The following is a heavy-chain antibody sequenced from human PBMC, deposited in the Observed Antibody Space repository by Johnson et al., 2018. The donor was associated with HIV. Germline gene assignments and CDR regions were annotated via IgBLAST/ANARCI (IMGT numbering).Heavy chain of an antibody. D-gene: IGHD2-8*01. CDR3: AKDVQVRGIVLMVTLFDAFDI. Sequence: VHLVESGGGVVQPGRSLRLSCAASGFTFSSYGMHWVRQAPGKGLEWVAVIWYDGSNKYYADSVKGRFTISRDNSKNTLFLQMSSLRPEDTAVYYCAKDVQVRGIVLMVTLFDAFDIWGQGTMVTVSS. V-gene: IGHV3-33*06. J-gene: IGHJ3*02. CDR1: GFTFSSYG. CDR2: IWYDGSNK.